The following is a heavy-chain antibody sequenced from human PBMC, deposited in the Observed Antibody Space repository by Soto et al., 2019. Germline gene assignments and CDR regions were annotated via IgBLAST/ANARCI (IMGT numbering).Heavy chain of an antibody. J-gene: IGHJ6*02. Sequence: PGGSLRLSCAASGFTFINYNMNWVRQAPGKGLEWDSYISSRSSTIYYADSVKGRFTISRDNAKNSLYLQMNSLRDEDTAVYYCARDCGKGYGMDVWGQGTTVTVYS. CDR3: ARDCGKGYGMDV. V-gene: IGHV3-48*02. CDR2: ISSRSSTI. CDR1: GFTFINYN.